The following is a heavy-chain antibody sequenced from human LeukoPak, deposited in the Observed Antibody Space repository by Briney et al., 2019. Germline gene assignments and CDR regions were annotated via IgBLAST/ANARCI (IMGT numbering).Heavy chain of an antibody. CDR1: GFTFSNFW. CDR2: IKQDETEK. J-gene: IGHJ3*02. D-gene: IGHD6-13*01. CDR3: ARDRLELQQLVFPDAFDI. Sequence: QSGGSLRLSCTASGFTFSNFWMGWVRQAPGKGLEWVANIKQDETEKFYLGSVKGRFTISRDNAKNSLYLQMNSLRAEDTAVYYCARDRLELQQLVFPDAFDIWGQGTMVTVSS. V-gene: IGHV3-7*01.